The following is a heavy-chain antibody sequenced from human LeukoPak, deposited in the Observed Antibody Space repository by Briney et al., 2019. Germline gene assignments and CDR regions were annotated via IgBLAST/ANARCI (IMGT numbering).Heavy chain of an antibody. D-gene: IGHD6-13*01. V-gene: IGHV3-23*01. CDR2: ISDSGGKT. J-gene: IGHJ4*02. CDR1: GFTFSSYA. CDR3: AKDRLVHDS. Sequence: GGSLRLSCAASGFTFSSYAMSWVRQAPGKGPEWVSAISDSGGKTYYSDSVKGRFTISRDNSKNTLYLQMNSLRGDDTAVYYCAKDRLVHDSWGQGTLVTVSS.